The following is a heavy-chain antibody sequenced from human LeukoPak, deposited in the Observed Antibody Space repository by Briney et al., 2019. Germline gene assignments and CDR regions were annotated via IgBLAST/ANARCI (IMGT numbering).Heavy chain of an antibody. Sequence: SETLSLTCTVSGGSISSYYWSLIRQPPGKGLEWVGYIYYSGSTNYNPSLKSRVTISVDTSKNQFSLKLRSVTAADTAVYYCAREYSYGLDYWGRGTLVTVSS. CDR1: GGSISSYY. CDR2: IYYSGST. D-gene: IGHD5-18*01. V-gene: IGHV4-59*01. CDR3: AREYSYGLDY. J-gene: IGHJ4*02.